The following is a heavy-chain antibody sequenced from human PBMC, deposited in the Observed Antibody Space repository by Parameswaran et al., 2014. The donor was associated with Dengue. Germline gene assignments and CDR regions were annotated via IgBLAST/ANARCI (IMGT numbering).Heavy chain of an antibody. CDR1: GFTFSYFW. V-gene: IGHV3-7*01. Sequence: QAGGSLRLSCAASGFTFSYFWMNWVRQAPGQGLEWVANIKHDGSEKYYVDSVKGRFSISRDNAKNSLYLQMNSLRAEDTAVYYCASKRGDYFGQGTLVTVSS. CDR2: IKHDGSEK. J-gene: IGHJ4*02. CDR3: ASKRGDY.